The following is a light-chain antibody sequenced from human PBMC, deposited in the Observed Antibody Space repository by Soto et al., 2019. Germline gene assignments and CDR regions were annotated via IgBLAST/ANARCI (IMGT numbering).Light chain of an antibody. CDR2: EVI. CDR1: SSDVGGYDY. Sequence: QSVLTQSASVSGSPGQSITIPCTGTSSDVGGYDYVSWYQQHPGKVPKLIIYEVIKRPSGVSHRFSGSRSGNTASLTISGPQTEDEADYYCSSYTTSSALDFGGGTKVTVL. J-gene: IGLJ2*01. V-gene: IGLV2-14*01. CDR3: SSYTTSSALD.